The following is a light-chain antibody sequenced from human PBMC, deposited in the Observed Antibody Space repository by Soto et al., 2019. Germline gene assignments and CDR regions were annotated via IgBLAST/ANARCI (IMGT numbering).Light chain of an antibody. CDR2: DAS. V-gene: IGKV3-11*01. J-gene: IGKJ4*01. Sequence: EVVLTQSPSTLSLSPGDRATLSCRASQSVNNFLAWYQQKPGQAPRLLIYDASNRATGIPARFSGSGSGTDFTLTISSLEPEDIAVYYCQQRSNWLTFGGGTKVDIK. CDR3: QQRSNWLT. CDR1: QSVNNF.